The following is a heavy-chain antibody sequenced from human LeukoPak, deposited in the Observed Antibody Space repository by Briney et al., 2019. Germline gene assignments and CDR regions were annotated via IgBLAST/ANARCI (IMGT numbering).Heavy chain of an antibody. CDR3: AKIDGYGDDAFDI. D-gene: IGHD3-22*01. J-gene: IGHJ3*02. CDR2: ISYDGSNK. Sequence: GGSLRLSCAASGFTFSSYGMHWVRQAPGKGLEWVAVISYDGSNKYYADSVKGRFTISRDNSKNTLYLQMNSLRAEDTAVYYCAKIDGYGDDAFDIWGQGTMVTVSS. V-gene: IGHV3-30*18. CDR1: GFTFSSYG.